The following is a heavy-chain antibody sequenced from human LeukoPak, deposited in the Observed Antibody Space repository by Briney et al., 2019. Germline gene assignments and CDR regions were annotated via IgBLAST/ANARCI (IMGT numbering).Heavy chain of an antibody. J-gene: IGHJ4*02. D-gene: IGHD2-15*01. V-gene: IGHV1-2*02. CDR1: GYTFTGYY. Sequence: ASVKASCKASGYTFTGYYMHWVRQAPGQGLEWMGWINPNSGGTNYAQKFQGRVTMTRDTSISTAYMELSRLRSDDTAVYYCAREREDIVVVVAAYYFDYWGQGTLVTVSS. CDR2: INPNSGGT. CDR3: AREREDIVVVVAAYYFDY.